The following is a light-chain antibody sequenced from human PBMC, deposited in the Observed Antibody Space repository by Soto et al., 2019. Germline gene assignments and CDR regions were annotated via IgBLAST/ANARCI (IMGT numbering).Light chain of an antibody. CDR2: DVT. J-gene: IGLJ1*01. CDR1: SRDVGAYNS. V-gene: IGLV2-14*01. CDR3: TSYTSSSTLV. Sequence: MTQPSPVSGSPGQSITISCTGTSRDVGAYNSVALYQHNAGKAPKLMIYDVTNRPAWVSSRFSCSKSANTASLSISRLQADDEADYYGTSYTSSSTLVFGTGTKVTV.